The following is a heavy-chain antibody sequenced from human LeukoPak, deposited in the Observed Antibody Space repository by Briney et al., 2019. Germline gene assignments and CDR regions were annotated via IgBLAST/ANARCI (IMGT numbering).Heavy chain of an antibody. CDR1: GFTFSNHW. V-gene: IGHV3-74*01. D-gene: IGHD3-22*01. CDR2: INSDGSST. J-gene: IGHJ3*02. Sequence: PGGSLRLSCAASGFTFSNHWMHWVRQAPGKGLVWVSRINSDGSSTSYADSVKGRFTISRDNAKNTLYLQMNSLRAEDTAVYYCARDYDSSGYYESDAFDIWGQGTMVTVSS. CDR3: ARDYDSSGYYESDAFDI.